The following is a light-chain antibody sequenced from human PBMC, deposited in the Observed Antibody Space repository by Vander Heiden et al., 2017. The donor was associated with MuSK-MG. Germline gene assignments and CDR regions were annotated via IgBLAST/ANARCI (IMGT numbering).Light chain of an antibody. V-gene: IGKV1-33*01. CDR1: QDINYY. CDR3: QQYDNLPIT. J-gene: IGKJ5*01. CDR2: AAS. Sequence: DIQITQSPSSLSASVGDRVTLTCQASQDINYYLNWYQQKAGKAPNLLIYAASNLQTGVPARFSGSRSGTNFTFTISSLQPEDIATYFCQQYDNLPITFGQGTRLEIK.